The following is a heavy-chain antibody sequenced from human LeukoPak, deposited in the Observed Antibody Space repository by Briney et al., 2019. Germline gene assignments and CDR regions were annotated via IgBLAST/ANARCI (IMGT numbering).Heavy chain of an antibody. CDR2: IYYSGST. CDR3: ARMQRATYSSSWYCDY. CDR1: GGSISSYY. J-gene: IGHJ4*02. Sequence: KPSETLSLTCTVSGGSISSYYWSWIRQPPGKGLEWIGYIYYSGSTNYNPSLKSRVTISVDTSKNQFSLKLSSVTAADTAVYYCARMQRATYSSSWYCDYWGQGTLVTVSS. D-gene: IGHD6-13*01. V-gene: IGHV4-59*01.